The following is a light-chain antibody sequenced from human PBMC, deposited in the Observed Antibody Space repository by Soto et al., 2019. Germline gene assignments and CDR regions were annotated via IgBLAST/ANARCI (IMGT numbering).Light chain of an antibody. CDR3: CSYAGSYSYV. CDR1: SSDVGGYNY. CDR2: DVS. V-gene: IGLV2-11*01. J-gene: IGLJ1*01. Sequence: QSVLTQPRSVSGSPGQSVTISCTGTSSDVGGYNYVSWYQQHPGKAPKLMLYDVSKRPSGVPDRFSGSKSGNTASLAISGLQSEDEADYYCCSYAGSYSYVFRTGTKLTAL.